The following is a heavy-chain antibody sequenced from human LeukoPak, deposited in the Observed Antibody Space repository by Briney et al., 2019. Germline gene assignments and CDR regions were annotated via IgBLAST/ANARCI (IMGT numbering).Heavy chain of an antibody. J-gene: IGHJ4*02. V-gene: IGHV3-48*04. CDR2: ISSGSSTI. Sequence: PGGSRRLSCAASGFTFTSYSMTWVRQAPGKGLEWVSYISSGSSTIYYADSVKGRFTISRDNAKNSLYLQMNSLRADDTAVYYCAGDRTPGSGASDYWGQGTLVTVSS. CDR3: AGDRTPGSGASDY. D-gene: IGHD1-26*01. CDR1: GFTFTSYS.